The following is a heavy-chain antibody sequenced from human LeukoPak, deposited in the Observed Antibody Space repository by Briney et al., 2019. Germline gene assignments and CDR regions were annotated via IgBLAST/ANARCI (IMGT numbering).Heavy chain of an antibody. Sequence: SETLSLTCTVSGGSINSYYWSWIRQPPGKGLEWIGYIYYSGSTNYNPSLKSRVTISVDTSKNQFSLKLSSVTAADTAVYYCARDTTAAAGTRLFDYWGQGTLVTVSS. CDR1: GGSINSYY. CDR2: IYYSGST. CDR3: ARDTTAAAGTRLFDY. J-gene: IGHJ4*02. V-gene: IGHV4-59*01. D-gene: IGHD6-13*01.